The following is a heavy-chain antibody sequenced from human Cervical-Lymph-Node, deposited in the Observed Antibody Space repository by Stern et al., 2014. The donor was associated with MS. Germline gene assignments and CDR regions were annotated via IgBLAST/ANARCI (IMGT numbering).Heavy chain of an antibody. Sequence: VQLVEYGGGVVPPGRSLSLSCVASGFTFSTYAMHWVRQAPGKGLEWVAFVSYDGTQRNSTDSVKARFTISRDNSKNTLYLHMNSLRDEDTAVYFCARGGRGVGLEYWGQGALVTVSS. D-gene: IGHD3-10*01. CDR3: ARGGRGVGLEY. V-gene: IGHV3-30-3*01. CDR2: VSYDGTQR. J-gene: IGHJ4*02. CDR1: GFTFSTYA.